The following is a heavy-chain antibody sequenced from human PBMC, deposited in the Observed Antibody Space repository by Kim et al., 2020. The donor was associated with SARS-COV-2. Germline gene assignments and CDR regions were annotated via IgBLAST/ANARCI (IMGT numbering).Heavy chain of an antibody. CDR1: GFTFSTYE. V-gene: IGHV3-48*03. D-gene: IGHD2-2*01. CDR2: ISTSGSTI. Sequence: GGSLRLSCAASGFTFSTYEINWVRQAPGKGLEWISYISTSGSTIYYADSVKGRFTISRDNAKSSLSLQMNGLKAEDTAVYYCARSLYCSGASCFFGMDVWGQGTMVTVSS. CDR3: ARSLYCSGASCFFGMDV. J-gene: IGHJ6*02.